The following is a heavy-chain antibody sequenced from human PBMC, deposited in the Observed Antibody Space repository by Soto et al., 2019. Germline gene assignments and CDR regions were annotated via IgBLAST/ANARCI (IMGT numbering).Heavy chain of an antibody. CDR3: AKGLDSRSWPSLFDY. Sequence: GGSLRLSCAASGFTFSSYAMSWVRQAPGKGLEWVSAISGSGGSTYYADSVKGRFTISRDNSKNTLYLQMNSLRAEDTAVYYCAKGLDSRSWPSLFDYWGQGTLVTVSS. D-gene: IGHD6-13*01. CDR2: ISGSGGST. V-gene: IGHV3-23*01. J-gene: IGHJ4*02. CDR1: GFTFSSYA.